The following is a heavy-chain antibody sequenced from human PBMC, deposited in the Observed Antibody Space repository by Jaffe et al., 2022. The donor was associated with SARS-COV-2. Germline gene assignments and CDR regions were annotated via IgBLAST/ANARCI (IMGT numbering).Heavy chain of an antibody. J-gene: IGHJ6*02. Sequence: EVQLLESGGGLVQPGGSLRLSCAASGFTFSSYAMSWVRQAPGKGLEWVSAISGSGGSTYYADSVKGRFTISRDNSKNTLYLQMNSLRAEDTAVYYCAKDQLGRVAIGGNSSPLSMDVWGQGTTVTVSS. CDR1: GFTFSSYA. CDR2: ISGSGGST. V-gene: IGHV3-23*01. CDR3: AKDQLGRVAIGGNSSPLSMDV. D-gene: IGHD3-16*01.